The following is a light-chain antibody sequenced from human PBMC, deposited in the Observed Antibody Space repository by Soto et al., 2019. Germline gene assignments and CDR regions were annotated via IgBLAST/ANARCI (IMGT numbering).Light chain of an antibody. Sequence: QSALTQPASVSGSPGQSITISCTGTRSDVGGYNFVSWYQQHPGKAPKLMIYDVSNRPSGVSNRFSGSKSGNTASLTISGLQAEDEADYYSSSYRSSSTGVFGTGTKVTVL. CDR2: DVS. CDR1: RSDVGGYNF. CDR3: SSYRSSSTGV. J-gene: IGLJ1*01. V-gene: IGLV2-14*01.